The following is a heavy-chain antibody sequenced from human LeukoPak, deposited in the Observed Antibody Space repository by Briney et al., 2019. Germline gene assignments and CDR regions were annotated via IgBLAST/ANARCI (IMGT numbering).Heavy chain of an antibody. CDR2: IRGKGYSDPP. CDR1: GFTFSDSA. J-gene: IGHJ5*02. V-gene: IGHV3-73*01. D-gene: IGHD6-19*01. Sequence: GGSLKLSCAASGFTFSDSAIHWVRQASGKGLEWVGRIRGKGYSDPPAYAASVKGRFTISRDDSKNTLSLQMNSLKTEDTAVYYCTTDQGVAVLPLFASWGQGTLVTVSS. CDR3: TTDQGVAVLPLFAS.